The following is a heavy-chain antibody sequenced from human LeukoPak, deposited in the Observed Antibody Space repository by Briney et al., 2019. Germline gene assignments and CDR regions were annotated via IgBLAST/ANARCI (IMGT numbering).Heavy chain of an antibody. CDR3: TRGAGWLIDY. CDR2: IHNSGTS. Sequence: TSETLSLTCTVSDDSISDYYRGWIRQPPGKGLEWIGYIHNSGTSTYNLSLKSRVTISADTSKNQFSLKLNSMTTADTAVYYRTRGAGWLIDYWGQGILVTVSS. CDR1: DDSISDYY. V-gene: IGHV4-59*01. J-gene: IGHJ4*02. D-gene: IGHD3-16*01.